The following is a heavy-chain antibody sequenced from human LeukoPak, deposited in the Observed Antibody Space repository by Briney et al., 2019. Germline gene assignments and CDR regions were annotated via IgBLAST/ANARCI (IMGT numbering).Heavy chain of an antibody. D-gene: IGHD3-10*01. CDR1: GFTFSSSG. V-gene: IGHV3-33*01. CDR3: ARDRVDPFYFDY. CDR2: IWHDGTNK. Sequence: GGSLRLSCATSGFTFSSSGMHWVRQAPGKGLQWVALIWHDGTNKYYADSVRGRFAISRDNSNNTLYLQMNSLRAEDTAVYYCARDRVDPFYFDYWDQGTLVTVSS. J-gene: IGHJ4*02.